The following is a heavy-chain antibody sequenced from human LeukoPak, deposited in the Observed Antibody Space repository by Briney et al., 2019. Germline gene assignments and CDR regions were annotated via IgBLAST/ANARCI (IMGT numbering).Heavy chain of an antibody. CDR2: ITTSGGGT. CDR1: GFTFNSYA. D-gene: IGHD1-1*01. Sequence: PGGSLRLSCVASGFTFNSYAMNWVRQAPGKGLEWVSAITTSGGGTYYADSVKGRFTISRDNSKNTLYLQMNSLGADDTAVYYCAKGNWRYFDYWGQGTLVTVSS. V-gene: IGHV3-23*01. J-gene: IGHJ4*02. CDR3: AKGNWRYFDY.